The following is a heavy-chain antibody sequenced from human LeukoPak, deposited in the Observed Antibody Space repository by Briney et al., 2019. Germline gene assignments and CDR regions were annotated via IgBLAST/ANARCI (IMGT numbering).Heavy chain of an antibody. CDR2: INHSGSN. V-gene: IGHV4-34*01. CDR3: ARDRMASITIFGVVIRPNWFDP. Sequence: PSETLSLTCAVYGGSFSGYYWSWLRQPPGKGLEWIGEINHSGSNNYNPSLKTRVTISVDTSKNQFSLKLISVTAADTAVYYCARDRMASITIFGVVIRPNWFDPWGQGTLVTVSS. CDR1: GGSFSGYY. J-gene: IGHJ5*02. D-gene: IGHD3-3*01.